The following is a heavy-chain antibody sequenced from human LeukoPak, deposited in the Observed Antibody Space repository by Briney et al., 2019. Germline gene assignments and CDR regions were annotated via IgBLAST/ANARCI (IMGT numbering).Heavy chain of an antibody. V-gene: IGHV1-2*02. D-gene: IGHD6-19*01. J-gene: IGHJ4*02. CDR2: INPNSGGT. CDR1: GYTFTGYY. CDR3: ARGSSSGWYENFDY. Sequence: GASVKVSCKASGYTFTGYYMHWVRQAPGQGLEWMGWINPNSGGTNYAQKFQGRVTMTRDTSISTAYMDLSRLRSDDTAVYYCARGSSSGWYENFDYWGQGTLVTVSS.